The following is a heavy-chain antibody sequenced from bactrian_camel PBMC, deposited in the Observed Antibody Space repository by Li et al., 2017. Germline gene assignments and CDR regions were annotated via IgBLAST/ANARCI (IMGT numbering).Heavy chain of an antibody. D-gene: IGHD1*01. CDR2: IERDGTT. Sequence: HVQLVESGGGSVQAGRSLRLSCASSGSIVSTMCMGWRRQAPGSECELVSTIERDGTTYYADSVKGRFTISQDKAKNTIYLQMNSLTPDDTAVYHCVEGPVGQCWSQGTQVTVS. V-gene: IGHV3S53*01. J-gene: IGHJ4*01. CDR3: VEGPVGQC. CDR1: GSIVSTMC.